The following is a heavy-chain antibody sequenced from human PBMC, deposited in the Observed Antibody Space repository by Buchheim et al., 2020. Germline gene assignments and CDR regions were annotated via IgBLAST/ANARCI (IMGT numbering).Heavy chain of an antibody. V-gene: IGHV3-74*01. CDR1: GFTFSNYR. Sequence: EVQLVESGGGLVQPGGSLRLSCAASGFTFSNYRVHWVRQAPGKGLVWVSRISCDGSNIDYADSVKGRFTISRDNSKNTLYLQMDSLRTEDTSVYYCTRDGGNGRLFDYWGQGTL. J-gene: IGHJ4*02. CDR2: ISCDGSNI. CDR3: TRDGGNGRLFDY. D-gene: IGHD2-15*01.